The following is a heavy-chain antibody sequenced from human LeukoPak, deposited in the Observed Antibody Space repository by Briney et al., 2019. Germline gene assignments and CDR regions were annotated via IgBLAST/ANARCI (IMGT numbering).Heavy chain of an antibody. CDR3: ARSMVVISVFDI. CDR2: IYTSGST. J-gene: IGHJ3*02. V-gene: IGHV4-61*02. D-gene: IGHD4/OR15-4a*01. CDR1: GGSISSGSYY. Sequence: PSETLSLTCTVSGGSISSGSYYWSWIRQPAGKRLEWIGRIYTSGSTNYNPSLKSRVTISVDTSKNQFSLKLSSVTAADTAVYYCARSMVVISVFDIWGQGTMVTVSA.